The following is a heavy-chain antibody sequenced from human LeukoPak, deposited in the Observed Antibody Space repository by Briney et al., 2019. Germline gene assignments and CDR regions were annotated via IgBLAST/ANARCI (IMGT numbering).Heavy chain of an antibody. Sequence: PSETLSLTCTVSGGSISSFYWSWIRQPPGEGLEWIGYIYYGGSTNYNPSLKSRVSISVDTSKNQFSLKLNSVTAADTAVYYCARGELATSNHFDYWGQGTLVTVSS. J-gene: IGHJ4*02. CDR2: IYYGGST. CDR1: GGSISSFY. D-gene: IGHD3-10*01. CDR3: ARGELATSNHFDY. V-gene: IGHV4-59*01.